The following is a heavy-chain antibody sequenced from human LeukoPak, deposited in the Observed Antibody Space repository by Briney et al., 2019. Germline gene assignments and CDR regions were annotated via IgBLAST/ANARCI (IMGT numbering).Heavy chain of an antibody. V-gene: IGHV4-39*02. D-gene: IGHD4-23*01. CDR3: AREMGVVTAHGIDV. CDR2: IYYSGST. CDR1: GVSISSISSNNYH. J-gene: IGHJ6*02. Sequence: SETLSLTCIVSGVSISSISSNNYHWGWIRQPPGKGLEWIGSIYYSGSTYYNPSLKSRVTISVDTSKNQFSLKLSSVTAADTALYYCAREMGVVTAHGIDVWGQGTTVTVSS.